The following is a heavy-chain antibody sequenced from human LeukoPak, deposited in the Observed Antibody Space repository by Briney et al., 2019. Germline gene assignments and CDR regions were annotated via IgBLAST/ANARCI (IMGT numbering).Heavy chain of an antibody. D-gene: IGHD2-2*01. J-gene: IGHJ4*02. V-gene: IGHV4-31*03. CDR2: IYYSGST. CDR1: GGSISSGGYY. CDR3: ARVVPAAIPNYYFDY. Sequence: SQTLSLTCTVSGGSISSGGYYWSWIRQHPGKGLEWIGYIYYSGSTYYNPSLKSRVTISVDTSKNQFSLKLSSVTAADTAVYYCARVVPAAIPNYYFDYWGQGTLVTVSS.